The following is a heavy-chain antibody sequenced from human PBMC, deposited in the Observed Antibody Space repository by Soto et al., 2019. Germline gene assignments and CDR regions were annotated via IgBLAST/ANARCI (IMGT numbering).Heavy chain of an antibody. Sequence: QVQLQESGPGLVKPSETLSLTCTVSGGSISTYYWSWIRQPPGKGLEWIGYIYYSGSTNYNPSLKSRVTISVDTSKNQFSLKLSSVTAADTAVYYCARESVAGNGGWFDPWGQGTLVTVSS. CDR2: IYYSGST. CDR1: GGSISTYY. CDR3: ARESVAGNGGWFDP. V-gene: IGHV4-59*01. D-gene: IGHD6-19*01. J-gene: IGHJ5*02.